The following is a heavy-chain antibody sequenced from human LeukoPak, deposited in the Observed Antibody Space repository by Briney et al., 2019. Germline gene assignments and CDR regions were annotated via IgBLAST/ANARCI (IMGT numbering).Heavy chain of an antibody. CDR1: GDTFTIYY. V-gene: IGHV1-46*01. CDR2: INPSGGST. Sequence: ASVSVSCTPSGDTFTIYYMHWVPQPPGQGLEWMGIINPSGGSTRYAQKFQGRVTMTRAMSKSTVYMELSSLRSEDTAVYYYARTIVATIQIDYWGQGTLVTVSS. D-gene: IGHD5-12*01. CDR3: ARTIVATIQIDY. J-gene: IGHJ4*02.